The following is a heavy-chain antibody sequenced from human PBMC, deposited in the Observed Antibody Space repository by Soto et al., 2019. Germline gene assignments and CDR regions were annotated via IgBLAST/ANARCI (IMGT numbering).Heavy chain of an antibody. V-gene: IGHV1-3*01. CDR2: INAGNGNT. Sequence: ASVKVSCKASGYTFTSYAMHWVRQAPGQRLEWMGWINAGNGNTKYSQKFQGRVTITRDTSASTAYMELSSLRSEDTAVYYCARDRSYGSGSYYVFDPWGQGTLVTVSS. J-gene: IGHJ5*02. D-gene: IGHD3-10*01. CDR3: ARDRSYGSGSYYVFDP. CDR1: GYTFTSYA.